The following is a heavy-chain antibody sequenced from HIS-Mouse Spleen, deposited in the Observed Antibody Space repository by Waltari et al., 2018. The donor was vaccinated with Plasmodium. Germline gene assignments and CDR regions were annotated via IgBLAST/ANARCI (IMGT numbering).Heavy chain of an antibody. D-gene: IGHD3-3*01. J-gene: IGHJ6*02. V-gene: IGHV3-30*04. CDR1: GFTFSSHA. Sequence: QVQLVESGGGVVQPGRSMRLSCAASGFTFSSHAMHGVRPAPGKGLEWVEVISYDGSNKYYADSVKGRFTISRDNSKNTLYLQMNSLRAEDTAVYYCARLYYDFWSGYYPYGMDVWGQGTTVTVSS. CDR3: ARLYYDFWSGYYPYGMDV. CDR2: ISYDGSNK.